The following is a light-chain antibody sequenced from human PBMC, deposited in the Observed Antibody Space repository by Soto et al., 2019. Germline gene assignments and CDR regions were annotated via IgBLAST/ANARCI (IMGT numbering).Light chain of an antibody. Sequence: EIVLTQSPGTLSLSPGERATVSCRASRSVSSRYLAWYQQKPGQAPRLLIYGTSSRATGIPDRFSGSGSGTDLTLTISRLETEDFAVYHCHQYGYSPNTFGQGTKLEIK. CDR2: GTS. CDR1: RSVSSRY. V-gene: IGKV3-20*01. CDR3: HQYGYSPNT. J-gene: IGKJ2*01.